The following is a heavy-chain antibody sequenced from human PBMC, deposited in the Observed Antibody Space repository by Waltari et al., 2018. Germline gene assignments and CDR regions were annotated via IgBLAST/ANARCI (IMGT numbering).Heavy chain of an antibody. V-gene: IGHV4-39*07. CDR1: GGSISSSSYY. J-gene: IGHJ4*02. Sequence: QLQLQESGPGLVKPSETLSLPCTVSGGSISSSSYYWGWIRQPPGKGLEWIGSIYYSGSTYYNPSLKSRVTISVDTSKNQFSLKLSSVTAADTAVYYCARDAVAVASVDYWGQGTLVTVSS. D-gene: IGHD6-19*01. CDR3: ARDAVAVASVDY. CDR2: IYYSGST.